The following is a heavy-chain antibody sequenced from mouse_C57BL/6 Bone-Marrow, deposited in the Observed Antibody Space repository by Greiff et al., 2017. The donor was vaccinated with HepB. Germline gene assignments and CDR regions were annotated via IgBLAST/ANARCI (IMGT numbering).Heavy chain of an antibody. V-gene: IGHV5-4*03. CDR3: SREEWLLSWFAY. D-gene: IGHD2-3*01. CDR2: ISDGGSYT. Sequence: EVMLVESGGGLVKPGGSLKLSCAASGFTFSSYAMSWVRQTPEKRLEWVATISDGGSYTYYPDNVKGRYTISRDNAKNNLYLQMSHLKSEDTAMYYCSREEWLLSWFAYWGQGTLVTVSA. CDR1: GFTFSSYA. J-gene: IGHJ3*01.